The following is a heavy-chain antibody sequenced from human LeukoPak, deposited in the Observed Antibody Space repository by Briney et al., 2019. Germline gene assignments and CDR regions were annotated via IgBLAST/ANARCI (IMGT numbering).Heavy chain of an antibody. CDR2: ISAYNGNT. CDR3: ARDPFGYYDSSGYLGY. V-gene: IGHV1-18*01. CDR1: GYTFTSYG. J-gene: IGHJ4*02. D-gene: IGHD3-22*01. Sequence: ASVKVSCKASGYTFTSYGISWVRQAPGQGLEWMGWISAYNGNTNYAQKLQGRVTMTTDTSTSTAYMELRSLRSDDTAVYYCARDPFGYYDSSGYLGYWGQGTLVTVSS.